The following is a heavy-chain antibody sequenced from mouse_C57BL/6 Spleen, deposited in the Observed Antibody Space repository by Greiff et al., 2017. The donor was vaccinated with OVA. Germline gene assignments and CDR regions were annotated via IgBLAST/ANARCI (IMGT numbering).Heavy chain of an antibody. V-gene: IGHV1-55*01. D-gene: IGHD1-1*01. CDR2: IYPGSGST. J-gene: IGHJ2*01. CDR3: AREGTTVVSLDY. Sequence: QVQLQQPGAELVKPGASVKMSCKASGYTFTSYWITWVKQRPGQGLEWIGDIYPGSGSTNYNEKFKSKATLTVDTSSSTAYMQLSSLTSEDSAVYYCAREGTTVVSLDYWGQGTTLTVSS. CDR1: GYTFTSYW.